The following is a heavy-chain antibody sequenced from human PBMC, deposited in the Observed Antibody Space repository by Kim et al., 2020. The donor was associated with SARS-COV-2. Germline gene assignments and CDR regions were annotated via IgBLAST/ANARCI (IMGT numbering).Heavy chain of an antibody. CDR1: GFTVTDYA. CDR2: INGGRGNV. CDR3: ARSLARGMVVRVPDYLDQ. Sequence: ASVKVSCKASGFTVTDYAIHWVRLAPGQGLEWVGWINGGRGNVRVLQKFQDRVTITRDTFANIGYMELRSLTSEDTAFYYCARSLARGMVVRVPDYLDQWGQGTLVTVSS. D-gene: IGHD3-10*01. V-gene: IGHV1-3*01. J-gene: IGHJ4*02.